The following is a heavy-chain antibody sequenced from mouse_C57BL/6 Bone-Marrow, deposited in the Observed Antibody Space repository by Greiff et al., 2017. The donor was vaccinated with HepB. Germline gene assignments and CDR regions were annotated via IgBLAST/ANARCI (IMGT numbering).Heavy chain of an antibody. CDR3: ARESTTVAPDY. V-gene: IGHV1-80*01. CDR1: GYAFSSYW. CDR2: IYPGDGDT. D-gene: IGHD1-1*01. J-gene: IGHJ2*01. Sequence: LVESGASVKISCKASGYAFSSYWMNWVKQRPGKGLEWIGQIYPGDGDTNYNGKFKGKATLTADKSSSTAYMQLSSLTSEDSAVYFCARESTTVAPDYWGQGTTLTVSS.